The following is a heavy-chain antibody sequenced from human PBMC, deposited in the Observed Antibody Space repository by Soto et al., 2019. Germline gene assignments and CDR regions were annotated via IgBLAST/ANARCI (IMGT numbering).Heavy chain of an antibody. Sequence: ESMRLSCPASGFTFSSYWMHWVRQAPGKGLVWVSRINSDGSSTSYADSVKGRFTISRDNAKNTLYLQMNSLRAEDTAVYYCAKHRSGGYAFDIWGQGTMVTVSS. CDR3: AKHRSGGYAFDI. CDR2: INSDGSST. V-gene: IGHV3-74*01. CDR1: GFTFSSYW. D-gene: IGHD6-19*01. J-gene: IGHJ3*02.